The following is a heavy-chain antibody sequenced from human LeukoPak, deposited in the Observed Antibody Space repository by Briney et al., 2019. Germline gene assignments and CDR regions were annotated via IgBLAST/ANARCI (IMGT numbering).Heavy chain of an antibody. Sequence: GGSLRLSCAASGFTFSNYWMHWVRQAPGKGLVWVSCINSDGSSTSYADAVKGRFTISRDNAKNTLYLQMNSLRADDTAVYYCARGGRWFDDWGQGTLVTVSS. D-gene: IGHD4-23*01. V-gene: IGHV3-74*01. CDR2: INSDGSST. CDR3: ARGGRWFDD. J-gene: IGHJ4*02. CDR1: GFTFSNYW.